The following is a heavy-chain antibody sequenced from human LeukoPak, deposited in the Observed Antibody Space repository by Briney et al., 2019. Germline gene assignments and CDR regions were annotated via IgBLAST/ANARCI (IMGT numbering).Heavy chain of an antibody. CDR2: IYYSGST. Sequence: SETLSLTCTVSGGSISSYYWSWIRQPPGKGLEWIGYIYYSGSTNYNPSLKSRVTISVDTSKNQFSLKLSSVTAADTAVYYCARGPRSHYYDSSGYYYVYPNAFDIWGQGTMVTVSS. D-gene: IGHD3-22*01. CDR3: ARGPRSHYYDSSGYYYVYPNAFDI. J-gene: IGHJ3*02. V-gene: IGHV4-59*12. CDR1: GGSISSYY.